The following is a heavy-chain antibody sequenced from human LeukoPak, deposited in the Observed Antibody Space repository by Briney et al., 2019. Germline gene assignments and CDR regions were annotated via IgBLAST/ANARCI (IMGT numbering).Heavy chain of an antibody. Sequence: GGSLRLSCAASGFTFSSYGMHWVRQAPGKGLEWMTFIRYDGSNKYYADSVKGRFTISRDNSKNTLYLQMNSLRAEDTAVYYCXXXXXDYYGSGNCLDYWGQGTLVTVSS. J-gene: IGHJ4*02. D-gene: IGHD3-10*01. CDR1: GFTFSSYG. CDR2: IRYDGSNK. CDR3: XXXXXDYYGSGNCLDY. V-gene: IGHV3-30*02.